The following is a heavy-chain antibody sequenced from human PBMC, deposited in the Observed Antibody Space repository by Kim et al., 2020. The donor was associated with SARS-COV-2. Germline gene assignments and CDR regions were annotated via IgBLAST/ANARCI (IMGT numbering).Heavy chain of an antibody. V-gene: IGHV3-30-3*01. J-gene: IGHJ6*02. Sequence: GGSLRLSCAASGFTFSSYAMHWVRQAPGKGLEWVAVISYDGSNKYYADSVKGRFTISRDNSKNTLYLQMNSLRAEDTAVYYCASCGSYARSYYYCMDVGGQGTTVTVS. D-gene: IGHD1-26*01. CDR2: ISYDGSNK. CDR1: GFTFSSYA. CDR3: ASCGSYARSYYYCMDV.